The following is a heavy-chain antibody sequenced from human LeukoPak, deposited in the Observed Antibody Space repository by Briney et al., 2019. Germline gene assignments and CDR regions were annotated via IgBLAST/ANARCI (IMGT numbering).Heavy chain of an antibody. D-gene: IGHD3-10*01. Sequence: SETLSLTCTVSGGSISDYYWSWIRQPPGRGLEWIGYIYYSGSTKYNPSLKSRVTISVDTSKNQFSLKLSSVTAADTAVYYCARDWAFGDHTDSAFDIWGQGTMVTVSS. CDR2: IYYSGST. CDR3: ARDWAFGDHTDSAFDI. CDR1: GGSISDYY. V-gene: IGHV4-59*12. J-gene: IGHJ3*02.